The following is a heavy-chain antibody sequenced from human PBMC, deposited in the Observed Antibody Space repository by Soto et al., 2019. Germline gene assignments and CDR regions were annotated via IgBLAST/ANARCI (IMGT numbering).Heavy chain of an antibody. CDR3: ARAGGIYGSGSYYNVEFDY. Sequence: ASVKVSCKASGYTFTGYYMHWVRQAPGQGLEWMGWINPNSGGTNYAQKFQGWVTMTRDTSISTAYMELSRLRSDDTAVYYCARAGGIYGSGSYYNVEFDYWGQGTLVTVSS. V-gene: IGHV1-2*04. CDR2: INPNSGGT. D-gene: IGHD3-10*01. CDR1: GYTFTGYY. J-gene: IGHJ4*02.